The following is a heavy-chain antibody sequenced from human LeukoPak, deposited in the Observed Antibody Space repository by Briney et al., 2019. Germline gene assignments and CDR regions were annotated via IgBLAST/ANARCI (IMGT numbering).Heavy chain of an antibody. CDR3: AREGCSGGSCYATSDAFDI. V-gene: IGHV4-31*03. J-gene: IGHJ3*02. CDR1: GGSISSGGYY. CDR2: IYYSGST. Sequence: PSQTLSLTCTVSGGSISSGGYYWSWIRQHPGKGLEWIGYIYYSGSTYYNPSLKGRVTISVDTSKNQFSLKPSSVTAADTAVYYCAREGCSGGSCYATSDAFDIWGQGTMVTVSS. D-gene: IGHD2-15*01.